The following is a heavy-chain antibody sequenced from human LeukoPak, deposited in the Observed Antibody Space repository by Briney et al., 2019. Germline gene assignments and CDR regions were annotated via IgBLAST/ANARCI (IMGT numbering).Heavy chain of an antibody. J-gene: IGHJ3*01. Sequence: ASVKVSCKASGYTFTNYYMHWVRQAPGQGLEWMGIINPSGGTTSHAQKFQGRVTMTRDTSTGTLYMELSSLRSDDTAVYYCAREGLGSAYYHDAFDVWGQGTTVTVSS. CDR3: AREGLGSAYYHDAFDV. CDR2: INPSGGTT. D-gene: IGHD3-22*01. CDR1: GYTFTNYY. V-gene: IGHV1-46*01.